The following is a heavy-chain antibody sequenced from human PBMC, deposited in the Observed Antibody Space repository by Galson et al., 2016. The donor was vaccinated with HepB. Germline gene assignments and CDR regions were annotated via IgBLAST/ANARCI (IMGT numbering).Heavy chain of an antibody. Sequence: SLRLSCAASKFTFNIYAMSWVRQAPGKRLEWVSTISGGGDTTNYADSVKGRFTISRDNSNDTLFLHMNNLRADDTAVYYCAKGVVVIGCSPSDAFDFWGQGTMVTVSS. CDR2: ISGGGDTT. D-gene: IGHD2-15*01. V-gene: IGHV3-23*01. J-gene: IGHJ3*01. CDR1: KFTFNIYA. CDR3: AKGVVVIGCSPSDAFDF.